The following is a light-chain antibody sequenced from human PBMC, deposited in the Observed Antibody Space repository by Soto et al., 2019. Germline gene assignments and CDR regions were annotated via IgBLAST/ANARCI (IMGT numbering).Light chain of an antibody. CDR2: DAS. J-gene: IGKJ5*01. V-gene: IGKV3-11*01. CDR3: QQRANWPIT. CDR1: QSLGSS. Sequence: DIVLTQSPATLSLSPGERATLSCRASQSLGSSLIWYQQKPGQAPRLLISDASNRATGVPAGFSGSGSGTDFTRTISSLEPEYFAVCYCQQRANWPITFGQGTRLEIK.